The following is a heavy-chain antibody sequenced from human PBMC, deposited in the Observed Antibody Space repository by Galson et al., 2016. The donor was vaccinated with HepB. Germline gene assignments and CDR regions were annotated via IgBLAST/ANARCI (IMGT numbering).Heavy chain of an antibody. J-gene: IGHJ4*02. CDR3: ARGDIVRAIFDY. CDR1: GFTFSSYS. Sequence: SLRLSCAASGFTFSSYSMNWVRQAPGKGLEWVSSISSSSSYIYYADSVKGRFTISRDNAKNSLYLLMNSLRAEDTAVYYCARGDIVRAIFDYWGQGTLVTVSS. D-gene: IGHD1-26*01. V-gene: IGHV3-21*01. CDR2: ISSSSSYI.